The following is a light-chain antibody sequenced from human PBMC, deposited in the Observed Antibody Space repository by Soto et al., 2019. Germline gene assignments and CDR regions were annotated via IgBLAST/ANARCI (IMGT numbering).Light chain of an antibody. J-gene: IGKJ1*01. Sequence: EIVMTQSPATLSVSPGERATLSCRASQSVSSNLAWYQQKPGQAPRLLIYGASTRATGIPARFSGSGSGTEFTLTISSLQSEDFAVYYCQQYNNWPRTFGQGTKVVIK. CDR2: GAS. CDR3: QQYNNWPRT. CDR1: QSVSSN. V-gene: IGKV3-15*01.